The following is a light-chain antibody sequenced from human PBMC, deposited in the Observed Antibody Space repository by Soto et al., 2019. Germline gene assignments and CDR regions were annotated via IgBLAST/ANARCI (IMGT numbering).Light chain of an antibody. CDR2: DVS. CDR1: SSDVGGYNY. V-gene: IGLV2-14*01. Sequence: QSVLTQPASVSGSPGQSIAISCTGPSSDVGGYNYVSWYQQHPGKTPNLMIYDVSNRPSGVSNRFSGSKSGNTASLTISGLQAEDEADYYCSSYTSSSTWVFGGGTKVTVL. J-gene: IGLJ3*02. CDR3: SSYTSSSTWV.